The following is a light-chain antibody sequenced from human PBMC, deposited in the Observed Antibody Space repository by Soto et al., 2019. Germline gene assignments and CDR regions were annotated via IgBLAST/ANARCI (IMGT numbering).Light chain of an antibody. Sequence: EIVLTQSPAILSMSPGERATLSCRASQSVSSYFAWYQQKPGQAPRLLIYDASNRATGVPARFSGSGSGTDFTITISSLEPEDFAVYYGQNRRYWPVTFGQGTKVEIK. J-gene: IGKJ1*01. CDR3: QNRRYWPVT. V-gene: IGKV3-11*01. CDR1: QSVSSY. CDR2: DAS.